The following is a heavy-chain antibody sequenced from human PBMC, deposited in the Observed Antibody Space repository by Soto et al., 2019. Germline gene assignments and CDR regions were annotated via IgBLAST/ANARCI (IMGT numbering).Heavy chain of an antibody. V-gene: IGHV3-21*01. CDR3: ARGFRTGFNV. D-gene: IGHD7-27*01. CDR2: ISGPSIYI. CDR1: GFTFSGYS. Sequence: EVQLVESGGGLVKPGGSLRLSCVASGFTFSGYSINWVRQAPGKGLEWVSYISGPSIYIYYADSVKGRFTISRDNAKSAVYLQTNSLRAEDTAVYYCARGFRTGFNVWGQGTTVSVSS. J-gene: IGHJ6*02.